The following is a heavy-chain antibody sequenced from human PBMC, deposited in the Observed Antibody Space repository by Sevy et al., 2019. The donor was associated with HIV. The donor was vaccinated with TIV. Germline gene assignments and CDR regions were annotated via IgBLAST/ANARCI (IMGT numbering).Heavy chain of an antibody. J-gene: IGHJ4*02. CDR1: GFTFSSYA. Sequence: GGSLRLSCAASGFTFSSYAMTWVRQAPGKGLEWVSAISGSGGSTYYADSVKGRFTISRDNSKNTLYLQMNSLRAEDTAVYYCAKVVSPAALLLLDCWGRGTLVTVSS. CDR3: AKVVSPAALLLLDC. V-gene: IGHV3-23*01. CDR2: ISGSGGST. D-gene: IGHD2-2*01.